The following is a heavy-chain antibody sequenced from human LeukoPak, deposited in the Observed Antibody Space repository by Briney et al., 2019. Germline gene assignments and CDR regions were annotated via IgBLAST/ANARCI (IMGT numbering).Heavy chain of an antibody. J-gene: IGHJ5*02. Sequence: PSETLSLTCTVSGGSISSSSYYWGWIRQPPGKGLEWIGSIYYSGSTYYNPSLKSRVTISVDTSKNQFSLKLSSVTAADTAVYYCARRYVAAPWFDPWGQGTLVTVSS. CDR2: IYYSGST. CDR3: ARRYVAAPWFDP. V-gene: IGHV4-39*01. CDR1: GGSISSSSYY. D-gene: IGHD6-13*01.